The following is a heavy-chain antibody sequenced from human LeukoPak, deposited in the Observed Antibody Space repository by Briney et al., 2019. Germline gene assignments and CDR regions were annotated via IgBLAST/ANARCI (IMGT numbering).Heavy chain of an antibody. CDR1: GLTFSSYS. Sequence: KPGGSLRLSCAASGLTFSSYSMNWVRQAPGKGLEWVSSISSSSSYIYYADSVKGRFTISRDNAKNSLYLQMNSLRAEDTAVYYCARYREGLLWFGELLWGFDYWGQGTLVTVSS. CDR2: ISSSSSYI. D-gene: IGHD3-10*01. V-gene: IGHV3-21*01. CDR3: ARYREGLLWFGELLWGFDY. J-gene: IGHJ4*02.